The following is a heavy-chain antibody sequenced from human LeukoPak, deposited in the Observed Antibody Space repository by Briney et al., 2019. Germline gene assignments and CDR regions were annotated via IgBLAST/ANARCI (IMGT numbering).Heavy chain of an antibody. J-gene: IGHJ3*02. V-gene: IGHV1-46*01. CDR3: ARGNYGKATDI. Sequence: ASVKVPCKASGYTFSSYMHWVRQAPGQGLEWMGIINPSSGSTSYAQKFQDRVTMTRVTSTSTLYMELSSLRSEDTAVYYCARGNYGKATDIWGQGTMVTVSS. CDR2: INPSSGST. CDR1: GYTFSSY. D-gene: IGHD4-11*01.